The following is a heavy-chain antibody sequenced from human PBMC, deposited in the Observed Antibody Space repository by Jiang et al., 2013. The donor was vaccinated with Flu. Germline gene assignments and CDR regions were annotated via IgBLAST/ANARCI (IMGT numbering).Heavy chain of an antibody. CDR3: ARMRYECGGDCYWTFDN. J-gene: IGHJ4*02. CDR2: IFSNDEK. Sequence: KPTQTLTLTCSVSGFSLSDPTMGVGWIRQPPGKALELLAHIFSNDEKFHTTSLRRRLSISKDASRSQVVLTMTKMDPGDTATYFCARMRYECGGDCYWTFDNWGQGTLVSV. V-gene: IGHV2-26*01. CDR1: GFSLSDPTMG. D-gene: IGHD2-21*02.